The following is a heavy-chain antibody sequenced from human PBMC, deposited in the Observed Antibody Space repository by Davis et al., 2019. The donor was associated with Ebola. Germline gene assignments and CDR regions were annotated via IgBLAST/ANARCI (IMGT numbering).Heavy chain of an antibody. D-gene: IGHD3-16*01. CDR3: ARSSLGGYYYYYGMDV. V-gene: IGHV3-30*04. CDR2: ISYDGSNA. J-gene: IGHJ6*04. Sequence: PGGSLRLSCAASGFTFSSYAMHWVRQAPGKGLEWVAVISYDGSNAHYADSVKGRFTISRDNSKNTLYLQMNSLRAEDTAVYYCARSSLGGYYYYYGMDVWGKGTTVTVSS. CDR1: GFTFSSYA.